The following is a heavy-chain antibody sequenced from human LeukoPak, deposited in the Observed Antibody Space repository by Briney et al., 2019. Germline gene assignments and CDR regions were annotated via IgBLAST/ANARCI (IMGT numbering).Heavy chain of an antibody. D-gene: IGHD6-13*01. V-gene: IGHV3-72*01. Sequence: GGSLRLSCAVSGFTFSDHYMDWVRQAPGKGLEWVGRTRNKANSYTTECAASVKGRFTISRDDSKNSLYLQMNSLKTEDTAVYYCARDLLRYSSSWGGAFDIWGQGTMVTVSS. CDR3: ARDLLRYSSSWGGAFDI. J-gene: IGHJ3*02. CDR2: TRNKANSYTT. CDR1: GFTFSDHY.